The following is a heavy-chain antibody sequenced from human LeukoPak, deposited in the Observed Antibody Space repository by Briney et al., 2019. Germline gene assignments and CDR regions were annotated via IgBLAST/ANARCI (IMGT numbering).Heavy chain of an antibody. Sequence: GGSLRLSCASSGFAFSSYEMNWVRRAPGKGLEWGSYISSSGSIIYYADSVKGRFTISRDNAKNSLFLQMNSLRVEDKAVYYCARTMWGFDYWGQGTLVTVSS. D-gene: IGHD7-27*01. J-gene: IGHJ4*02. CDR1: GFAFSSYE. V-gene: IGHV3-48*03. CDR3: ARTMWGFDY. CDR2: ISSSGSII.